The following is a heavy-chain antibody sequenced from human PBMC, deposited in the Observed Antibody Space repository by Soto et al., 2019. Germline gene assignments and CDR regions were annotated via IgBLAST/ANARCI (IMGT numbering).Heavy chain of an antibody. CDR2: ISGSGGST. CDR3: ARARAGYYDSSGYPRPLYYYYYGMDV. D-gene: IGHD3-22*01. V-gene: IGHV3-23*01. CDR1: GFTFSRYV. Sequence: EVQVLESGGGLVQPGGSLRLSCAGSGFTFSRYVMSWVRQAPGKGLEWVSAISGSGGSTYFADSVKGRFTISRDNSKNTLYLQMNRLRAEDTAVYYCARARAGYYDSSGYPRPLYYYYYGMDVWGQGTTVTVSS. J-gene: IGHJ6*02.